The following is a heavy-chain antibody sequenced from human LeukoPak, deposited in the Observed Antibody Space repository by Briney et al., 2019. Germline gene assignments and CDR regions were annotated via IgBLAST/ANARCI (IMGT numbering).Heavy chain of an antibody. D-gene: IGHD6-19*01. CDR2: SRNKAKSYTT. CDR3: GRVGSVAGSDYLDY. J-gene: IGHJ4*02. CDR1: GFTFSDHF. Sequence: GGSLRLSCAVSGFTFSDHFFGWVRQAPGKGLEWVGRSRNKAKSYTTEYAASVKGRFTISRDDSQNSLYLQMNSLETEDTAVYYCGRVGSVAGSDYLDYWGQGTLVTVSS. V-gene: IGHV3-72*01.